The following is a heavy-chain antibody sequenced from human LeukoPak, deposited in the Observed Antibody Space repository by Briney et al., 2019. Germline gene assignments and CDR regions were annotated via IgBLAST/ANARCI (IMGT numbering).Heavy chain of an antibody. V-gene: IGHV4-61*08. Sequence: SETLSLTCTVSGGSVSSGGYYWSWIRQPPGKGLEWIGYIYYSGSTNYNPSLKSRVTISLDTSKNQFSLKLSSVTAADTAVYYCARDVEISLTWWDNWFDPWGQGTLVTVSS. CDR3: ARDVEISLTWWDNWFDP. CDR2: IYYSGST. J-gene: IGHJ5*02. D-gene: IGHD5-12*01. CDR1: GGSVSSGGYY.